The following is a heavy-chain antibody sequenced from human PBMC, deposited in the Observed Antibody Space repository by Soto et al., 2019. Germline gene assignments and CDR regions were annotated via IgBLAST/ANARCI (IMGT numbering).Heavy chain of an antibody. CDR2: IKQDGSEK. V-gene: IGHV3-7*03. CDR1: GFTFSSYW. J-gene: IGHJ6*02. Sequence: EVQLVGSGGGLVQPGGSLRLSCAASGFTFSSYWMSWVRQVPGKGLEWVANIKQDGSEKYYVDSVKGRFTISRDNAKNSLYLQMNSLRAEDTAVYYCARDPGAGYYYYGMDVWGQGTTVTVSS. CDR3: ARDPGAGYYYYGMDV.